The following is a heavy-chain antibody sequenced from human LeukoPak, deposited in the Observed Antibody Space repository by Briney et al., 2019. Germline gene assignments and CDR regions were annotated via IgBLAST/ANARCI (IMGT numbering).Heavy chain of an antibody. CDR1: GGSISSYY. Sequence: SETLSLNCTVSGGSISSYYWSWIRQPPGKGLEWVGYIYTSGSTNYNPSLKSRVTIPVDTSKNQFSLKLSSVTAADTAVYYCARERSYYDFWSGYYVGDAFDIWGQGTMVTVSS. D-gene: IGHD3-3*01. CDR2: IYTSGST. V-gene: IGHV4-4*09. J-gene: IGHJ3*02. CDR3: ARERSYYDFWSGYYVGDAFDI.